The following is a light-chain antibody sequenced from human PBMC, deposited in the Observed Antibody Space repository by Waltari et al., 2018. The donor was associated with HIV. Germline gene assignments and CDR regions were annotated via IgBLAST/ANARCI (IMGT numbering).Light chain of an antibody. J-gene: IGLJ2*01. Sequence: ALIQPASVSGSPGPSIPISCTVTSDDIGFSKFVSWYKQHPGKAPQLMIYGVGFRPSGVPSRFSGSRSGNTASLTIFGLQAEDEADYYCCSFTKSDSLVFGGGTKLTVL. V-gene: IGLV2-14*03. CDR2: GVG. CDR3: CSFTKSDSLV. CDR1: SDDIGFSKF.